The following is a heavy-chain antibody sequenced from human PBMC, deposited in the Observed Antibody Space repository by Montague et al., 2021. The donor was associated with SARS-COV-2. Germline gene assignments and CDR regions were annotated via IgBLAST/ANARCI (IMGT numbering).Heavy chain of an antibody. CDR2: IGTAGDT. V-gene: IGHV3-13*04. CDR1: GFTFSSYD. CDR3: ARGDIVVVPAATTTYYYYYMDV. J-gene: IGHJ6*03. Sequence: SLRLSCAASGFTFSSYDMHWVRQATGKGLEWVSAIGTAGDTYYSGSVKGRFTISRENAKDSLYLQMNSLRAGDTAVYYCARGDIVVVPAATTTYYYYYMDVWGKGTTVTVSS. D-gene: IGHD2-2*01.